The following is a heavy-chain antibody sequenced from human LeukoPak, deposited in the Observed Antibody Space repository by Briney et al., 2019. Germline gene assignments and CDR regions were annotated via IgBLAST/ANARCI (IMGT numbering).Heavy chain of an antibody. CDR3: ARDLMGARGY. CDR1: GFTFSDYY. V-gene: IGHV3-53*01. CDR2: IYSDDNT. D-gene: IGHD1-26*01. Sequence: PGGSLRLSCAASGFTFSDYYMSWIRQAPGKGLEWVSVIYSDDNTYYADSVKGRFTISRDNSKNTLYLQMNSLRAEDTAVYYCARDLMGARGYWGQGTLVTVSS. J-gene: IGHJ4*02.